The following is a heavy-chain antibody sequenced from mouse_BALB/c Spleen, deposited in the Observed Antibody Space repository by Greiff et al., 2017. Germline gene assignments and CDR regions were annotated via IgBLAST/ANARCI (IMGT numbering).Heavy chain of an antibody. D-gene: IGHD4-1*01. J-gene: IGHJ4*01. CDR3: ARGKNWDYAMDY. Sequence: EVQVVESGGGLVKPGGSLKLSCAASGFTFSDYYMYWVRQTPEKRLEWVATISDGGSYTYYPDSVKGRFTISRDNAKNNLYLQMSSLKSEDTAMYYCARGKNWDYAMDYWGQGTSVTVSS. CDR1: GFTFSDYY. V-gene: IGHV5-4*02. CDR2: ISDGGSYT.